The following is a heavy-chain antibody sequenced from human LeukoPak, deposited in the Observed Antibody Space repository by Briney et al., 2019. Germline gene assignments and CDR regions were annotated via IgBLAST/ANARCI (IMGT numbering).Heavy chain of an antibody. CDR1: GGSISSYY. CDR2: IYTSGST. J-gene: IGHJ6*03. CDR3: ARLRGYSYGYDYYYYMNV. D-gene: IGHD5-18*01. V-gene: IGHV4-4*09. Sequence: SETLSLTCTVSGGSISSYYWSWIRQPPGKGLEWIGYIYTSGSTNYNPSLKSRVTISVDTSKNQLSLKLSSVTAADTAVYYCARLRGYSYGYDYYYYMNVWGKGTTVTVSS.